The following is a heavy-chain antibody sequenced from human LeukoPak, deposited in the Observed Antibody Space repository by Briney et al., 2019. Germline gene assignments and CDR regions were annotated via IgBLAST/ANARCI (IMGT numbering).Heavy chain of an antibody. V-gene: IGHV3-66*01. CDR3: ARAEPYPDYYDSSGYRPDAFDI. Sequence: GGSLRLSCAASGFTVSSNYMSWVRQAPGKGLEWVSVIYSGGSTYYADSVKGRLTISRDNSKNTLYLQMNSLRAEDTAVYYCARAEPYPDYYDSSGYRPDAFDIWGQGTMVTVSS. D-gene: IGHD3-22*01. CDR2: IYSGGST. J-gene: IGHJ3*02. CDR1: GFTVSSNY.